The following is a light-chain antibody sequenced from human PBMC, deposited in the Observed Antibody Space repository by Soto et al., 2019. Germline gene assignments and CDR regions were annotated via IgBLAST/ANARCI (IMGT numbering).Light chain of an antibody. Sequence: DIVLTQSPGTRYLSPGERATLPCTASQSVSLTALAWYQHKPGQAPRLLIYGASFIATGIPHRFSGSGAGTEFTLTISRLESEDSAVYYCQQYSSSPLTFGGGTKVDIK. V-gene: IGKV3-20*01. CDR1: QSVSLTA. J-gene: IGKJ4*01. CDR2: GAS. CDR3: QQYSSSPLT.